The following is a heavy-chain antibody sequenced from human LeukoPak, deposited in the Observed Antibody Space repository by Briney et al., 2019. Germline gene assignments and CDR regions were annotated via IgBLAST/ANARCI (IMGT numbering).Heavy chain of an antibody. V-gene: IGHV3-74*01. D-gene: IGHD3-10*01. Sequence: GGSLRLSCAASGFTFSNYWMHWVRQAPGKGLVWVSRLSTDGRSTSYADSVKGRFTISRDNAKNSLYLQMNSLRAEDTAVYYCARDTPLEVLFDYWGQGTLVTVSS. J-gene: IGHJ4*02. CDR1: GFTFSNYW. CDR3: ARDTPLEVLFDY. CDR2: LSTDGRST.